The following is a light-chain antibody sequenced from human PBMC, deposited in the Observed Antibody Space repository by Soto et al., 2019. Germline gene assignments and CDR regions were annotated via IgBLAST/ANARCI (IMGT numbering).Light chain of an antibody. J-gene: IGKJ1*01. V-gene: IGKV1-13*02. Sequence: IEMTHSPSSLSAYLGGRVTITCRASQSVSSCLNWYQQKPGKAPKLLIYDASTSDSGVPSRFSGSGSGTDFTLTISSLQPEDFATYCCQQYNLLSGTFGPGTKVDI. CDR3: QQYNLLSGT. CDR1: QSVSSC. CDR2: DAS.